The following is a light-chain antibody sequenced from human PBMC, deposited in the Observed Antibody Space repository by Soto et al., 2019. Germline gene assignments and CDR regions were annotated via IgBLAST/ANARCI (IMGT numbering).Light chain of an antibody. V-gene: IGKV3-20*01. CDR3: QPYGSSPGT. CDR2: DTS. J-gene: IGKJ1*01. Sequence: EIVLTQSPGTRSLSPGERATLSCRASQSVRDRYLAWYQQKPGQAPSLLIYDTSTRATGVPDRFSGSGSGTDFALTISRVEPEDFAIYFCQPYGSSPGTFGQGTKVDIK. CDR1: QSVRDRY.